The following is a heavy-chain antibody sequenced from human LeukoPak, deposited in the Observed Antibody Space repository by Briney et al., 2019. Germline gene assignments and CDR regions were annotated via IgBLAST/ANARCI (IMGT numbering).Heavy chain of an antibody. J-gene: IGHJ6*02. CDR1: GFTFSSYA. CDR2: ISCSGSSN. Sequence: PGGSLRLSCAASGFTFSSYAMSWVRQAPGKGLEWVSPISCSGSSNFYADSVKGRFTISRDNSKNTVYLQMNSLRAEDTAVYYCAKYFYDYSYYGMDVWGQGTTVTVSS. CDR3: AKYFYDYSYYGMDV. V-gene: IGHV3-23*01. D-gene: IGHD3-10*01.